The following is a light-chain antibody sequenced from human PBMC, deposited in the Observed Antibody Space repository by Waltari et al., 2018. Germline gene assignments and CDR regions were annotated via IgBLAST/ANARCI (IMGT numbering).Light chain of an antibody. V-gene: IGLV4-69*01. CDR2: VNSDGPH. Sequence: QLVVTQSPSASASLGASVKLTCTLSSGHSNNXXXXXXQRPEKGPRSLMKVNSDGPHIRGGDIRDRSSDSSSGAERYLPSSSLQSEDDADYYCQTGGHGTWVFGGGTKLTVL. CDR1: SGHSNNX. J-gene: IGLJ3*02. CDR3: QTGGHGTWV.